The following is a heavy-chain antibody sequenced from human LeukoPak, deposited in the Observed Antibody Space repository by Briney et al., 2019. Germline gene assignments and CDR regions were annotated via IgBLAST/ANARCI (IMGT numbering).Heavy chain of an antibody. Sequence: GGSLRLSCAASGFTFDDYAMHWVRQAPGKGLEWVSGISWNSGSIGYADSVKGRFTISRDNAKNSLYLQMNSLRAEDTAVYYCAAPGGLGDFDYWGQGTLVTVSS. V-gene: IGHV3-9*01. CDR3: AAPGGLGDFDY. D-gene: IGHD3-10*01. CDR1: GFTFDDYA. J-gene: IGHJ4*02. CDR2: ISWNSGSI.